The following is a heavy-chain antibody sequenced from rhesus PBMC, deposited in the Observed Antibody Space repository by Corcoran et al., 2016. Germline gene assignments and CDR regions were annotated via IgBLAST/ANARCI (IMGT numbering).Heavy chain of an antibody. Sequence: QVQLQESGPGVVKPSETLSLTCAVSGGSISSGYDWSWIRQPPGKGLEWIGYIYGRGGSTNYTPALKNRVTISKDASKNQFSLKLSSVTAADTAVYYCARDDDYYGSGYYDYWGQGVLVTVSS. CDR2: IYGRGGST. D-gene: IGHD3-28*01. CDR1: GGSISSGYD. V-gene: IGHV4-76*01. CDR3: ARDDDYYGSGYYDY. J-gene: IGHJ4*01.